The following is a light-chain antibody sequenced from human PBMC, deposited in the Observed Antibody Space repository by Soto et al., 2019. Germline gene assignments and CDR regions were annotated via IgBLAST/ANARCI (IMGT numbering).Light chain of an antibody. V-gene: IGKV2-30*01. CDR2: QVS. CDR1: ESLVYSDGNTY. CDR3: MQGIHWPPT. Sequence: DVLMTQSPLSLPVTLGQPASISCRSSESLVYSDGNTYLTWFQQRPDQSPRRLIYQVSNRDSGVPDIFSGSGSGTDFTVQISRVEAEDAGVYFCMQGIHWPPTFGPGTKVDIK. J-gene: IGKJ3*01.